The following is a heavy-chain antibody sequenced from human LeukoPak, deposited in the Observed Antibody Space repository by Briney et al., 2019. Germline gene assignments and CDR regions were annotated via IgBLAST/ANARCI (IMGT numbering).Heavy chain of an antibody. V-gene: IGHV3-30-3*01. J-gene: IGHJ6*02. Sequence: PGGSLRPSCAASGFTFSSYTIHWVRQAPGKGLEWVALISDDGTNKYYVDSVKGRFTISRDNSKNTLYLQMNSLRAEDTAVYYCARGDYPPSYDFWSGYFLVWGQGTTVTVSS. CDR3: ARGDYPPSYDFWSGYFLV. CDR1: GFTFSSYT. D-gene: IGHD3-3*01. CDR2: ISDDGTNK.